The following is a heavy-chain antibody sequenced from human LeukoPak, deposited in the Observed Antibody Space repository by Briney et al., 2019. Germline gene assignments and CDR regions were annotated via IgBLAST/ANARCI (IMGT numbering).Heavy chain of an antibody. V-gene: IGHV3-30*18. CDR1: GFTFSSYG. CDR3: AKDRPRSPFDP. CDR2: ISYDGSNK. J-gene: IGHJ5*02. Sequence: GGSLRLSCAASGFTFSSYGMHWVRQAPGKGLEWVAVISYDGSNKYYADSVKGRFTISRDNSKNTLYLQMNSLRAEDTAVYYCAKDRPRSPFDPWGQGTLVTVSS.